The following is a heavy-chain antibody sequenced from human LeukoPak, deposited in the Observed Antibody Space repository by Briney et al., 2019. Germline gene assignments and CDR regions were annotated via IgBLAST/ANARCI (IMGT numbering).Heavy chain of an antibody. D-gene: IGHD3-22*01. Sequence: GGSLRLSCAASGFTFSNAWMSWVRQAPGKGLEWVGRIRSKTDSGTTDYAAPVKGRFTISRDDSKSIAYLQMNSLKTEDTAVYYCTRGLNPLYYDTSGFDYWGQGTLVTVSS. J-gene: IGHJ4*02. CDR2: IRSKTDSGTT. CDR1: GFTFSNAW. V-gene: IGHV3-15*01. CDR3: TRGLNPLYYDTSGFDY.